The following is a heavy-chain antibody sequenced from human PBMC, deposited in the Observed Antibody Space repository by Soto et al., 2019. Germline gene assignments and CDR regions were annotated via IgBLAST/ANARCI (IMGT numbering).Heavy chain of an antibody. V-gene: IGHV3-53*01. D-gene: IGHD6-13*01. CDR3: AKILGDLRRAAADDYFDY. Sequence: GGSLRLSCAASGFTVSSTYMSWVRQAPGKGLEWVSVIYSGGSTFYADSVKGRFTISRDNSKNTLYLQMNSLRAEDTAVYYCAKILGDLRRAAADDYFDYWGQGTLVTVSS. CDR2: IYSGGST. J-gene: IGHJ4*02. CDR1: GFTVSSTY.